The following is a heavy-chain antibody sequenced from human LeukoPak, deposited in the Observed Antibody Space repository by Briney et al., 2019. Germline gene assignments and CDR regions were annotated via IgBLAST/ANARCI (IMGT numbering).Heavy chain of an antibody. CDR2: ISSSSSYI. Sequence: GGSLRLSCAASGFTFSSYSMNWVRQAPGKGLEWVSSISSSSSYIYYADSVKGRFTISRDNAKNSLYPQMNSLRAEDTAVYYCARTYSGSYLAPDYWGQGTLVTVSS. CDR3: ARTYSGSYLAPDY. D-gene: IGHD1-26*01. J-gene: IGHJ4*02. V-gene: IGHV3-21*01. CDR1: GFTFSSYS.